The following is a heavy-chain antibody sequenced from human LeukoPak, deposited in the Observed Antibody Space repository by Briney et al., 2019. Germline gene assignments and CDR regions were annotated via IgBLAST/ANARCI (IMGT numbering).Heavy chain of an antibody. J-gene: IGHJ5*02. CDR2: INHSGST. V-gene: IGHV4-34*01. CDR1: GGSFSGYY. Sequence: SETLSLTCAVYGGSFSGYYWSWIRQPPGKGLEWIGEINHSGSTNYNPSLKSRVTISVDTSKNQFSLKLSSVTAADTAVYYCARTHYGSGSYYLRRDWFDPWGQGTLVTVSS. D-gene: IGHD3-10*01. CDR3: ARTHYGSGSYYLRRDWFDP.